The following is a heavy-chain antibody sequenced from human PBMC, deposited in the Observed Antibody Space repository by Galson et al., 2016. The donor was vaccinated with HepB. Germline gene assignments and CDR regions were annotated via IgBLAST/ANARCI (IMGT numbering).Heavy chain of an antibody. CDR1: GGSISSGSYY. D-gene: IGHD3-10*01. J-gene: IGHJ4*02. CDR2: IYHSGST. V-gene: IGHV4-31*03. CDR3: ARADYYYGSGNYPRAHRVYYFDD. Sequence: TLSLTCTVSGGSISSGSYYWSWIRHYPGKGLEWIGYIYHSGSTFYNPSLQRRVTISVDTSKNQFSLKLSSVTPADTAMYFCARADYYYGSGNYPRAHRVYYFDDWGQGTLVTVSS.